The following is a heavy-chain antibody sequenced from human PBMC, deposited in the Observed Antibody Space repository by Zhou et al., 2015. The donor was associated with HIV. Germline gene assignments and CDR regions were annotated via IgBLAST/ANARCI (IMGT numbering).Heavy chain of an antibody. Sequence: QVQLVQSGAEVKKPGASVKVSCKASGYTFTSYGISWVRQAPGQGLEWMGWISAYNGNTNYAQKLQGRVTMTTDTSTSTAYMELRSLRSDDTAVYYCARVEGDTYYDILTGYHNYWGQGTLVTVSS. CDR2: ISAYNGNT. J-gene: IGHJ4*02. CDR3: ARVEGDTYYDILTGYHNY. CDR1: GYTFTSYG. V-gene: IGHV1-18*01. D-gene: IGHD3-9*01.